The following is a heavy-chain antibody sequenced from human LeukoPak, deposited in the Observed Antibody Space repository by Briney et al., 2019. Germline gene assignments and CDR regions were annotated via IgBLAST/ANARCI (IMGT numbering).Heavy chain of an antibody. D-gene: IGHD4-23*01. J-gene: IGHJ3*02. CDR2: IIPILGIA. V-gene: IGHV1-69*04. CDR3: ARMTRNYGGNSGDAFDI. Sequence: ASVKVSCKASGGTFSSYAISWVRQAPGQGLEWMGMIIPILGIANYAQKFQGRVTITADKSTSTAYMELSSLRSEDTAVYYCARMTRNYGGNSGDAFDIWGQGTMVTVSS. CDR1: GGTFSSYA.